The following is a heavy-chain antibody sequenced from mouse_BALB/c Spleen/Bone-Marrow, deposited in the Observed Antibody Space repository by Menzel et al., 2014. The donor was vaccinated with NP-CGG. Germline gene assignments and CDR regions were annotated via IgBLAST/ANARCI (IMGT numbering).Heavy chain of an antibody. V-gene: IGHV1-18*01. CDR3: AREGYGSSYGFAY. D-gene: IGHD1-1*01. CDR2: INPNNGGT. CDR1: GYTFTEYI. Sequence: VQLKQSGPELVKPGASVKISCKTSGYTFTEYIIHWMRQSHGKSLEWIGGINPNNGGTSYNQKFKGKATLTVDKSSSTAYMELLSLTSEDSAVYYCAREGYGSSYGFAYWGQGTLVTVSA. J-gene: IGHJ3*01.